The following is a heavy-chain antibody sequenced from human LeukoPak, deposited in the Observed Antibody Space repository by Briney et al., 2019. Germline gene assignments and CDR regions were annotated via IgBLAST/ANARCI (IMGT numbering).Heavy chain of an antibody. CDR3: ARGVVVAATLDY. Sequence: GGSLRLSCAASGFTFSSYWMDWVRQAPGKGLEWVAVISYDGSNKYYADSVKGRFTISRDNSKNTLYLQMNSLRAEDTAVYYCARGVVVAATLDYWGQGTLVTVSS. J-gene: IGHJ4*02. V-gene: IGHV3-30-3*01. D-gene: IGHD2-15*01. CDR1: GFTFSSYW. CDR2: ISYDGSNK.